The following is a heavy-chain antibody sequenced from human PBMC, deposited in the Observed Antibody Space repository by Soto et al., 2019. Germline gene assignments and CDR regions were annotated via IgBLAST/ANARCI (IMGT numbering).Heavy chain of an antibody. CDR1: GYTFTSYG. J-gene: IGHJ3*02. Sequence: VASVKVSCKASGYTFTSYGISWVRQAPGQGLEWMGWISAYNGNTNYAQKLQGRVTMTTDTSTSTAYMELRSLRSDDTAVYYCAREVTGRTDDAFDIWGQGTMVTVSS. D-gene: IGHD1-20*01. V-gene: IGHV1-18*01. CDR3: AREVTGRTDDAFDI. CDR2: ISAYNGNT.